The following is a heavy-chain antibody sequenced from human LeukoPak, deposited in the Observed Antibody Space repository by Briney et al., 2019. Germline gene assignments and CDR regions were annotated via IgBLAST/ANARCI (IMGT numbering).Heavy chain of an antibody. J-gene: IGHJ1*01. CDR1: GYSISSDYY. V-gene: IGHV4-38-2*02. D-gene: IGHD6-13*01. CDR3: ARGGSSWYGPFQH. CDR2: IHQSGST. Sequence: SETLSLTCTVSGYSISSDYYWGWIRQSPGKGLEWIGNIHQSGSTYYNPSLKSRVTISVDTSKNQFSLKLSSVTAADTAVYYCARGGSSWYGPFQHWGQGTLVTVSS.